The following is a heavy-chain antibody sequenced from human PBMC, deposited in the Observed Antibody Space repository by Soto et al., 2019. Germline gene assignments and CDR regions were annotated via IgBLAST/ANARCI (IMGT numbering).Heavy chain of an antibody. D-gene: IGHD1-26*01. CDR2: IFWTNDR. V-gene: IGHV2-5*01. Sequence: QITLKESGPTLVKPTQTLTLTCTFSGFSLKTSGVGVGWIRQPPGKAPEWLALIFWTNDRRYSSSLQNRLTITKDTSKNQVVLTMTNMDPVDTATYYCAHRCNVFSDTVAEFDYWGQGTLVTVSS. CDR1: GFSLKTSGVG. J-gene: IGHJ4*02. CDR3: AHRCNVFSDTVAEFDY.